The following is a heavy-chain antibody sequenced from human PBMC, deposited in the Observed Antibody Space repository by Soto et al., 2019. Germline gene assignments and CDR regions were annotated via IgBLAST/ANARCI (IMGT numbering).Heavy chain of an antibody. CDR2: IKSKTDGGTT. D-gene: IGHD3-22*01. CDR3: TTESPSYYDSSGYYYKPFDY. CDR1: GFTFSNAW. Sequence: EVQLVESGGGLVKPGGSLRLSCAASGFTFSNAWMSWVRQAPGKGLEWVGRIKSKTDGGTTDYAAPVKGRFTISRDDSKNTLYLQMNSLKTEDTAVYYCTTESPSYYDSSGYYYKPFDYWGQGTLVTVSS. J-gene: IGHJ4*02. V-gene: IGHV3-15*01.